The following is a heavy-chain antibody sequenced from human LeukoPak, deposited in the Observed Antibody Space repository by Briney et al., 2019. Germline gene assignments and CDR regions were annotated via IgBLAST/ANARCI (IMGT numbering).Heavy chain of an antibody. CDR2: TYYSGST. CDR3: ARGATVATGNAFDI. J-gene: IGHJ3*02. Sequence: SQTLSLTCTVSGGSISSGDYYWSWIRQPPGKGLEWIGYTYYSGSTYYNPSLKSRVTMSVDTSKNQFSLKVTSVTAVDTAVYYCARGATVATGNAFDIWGQGRMVTVSS. CDR1: GGSISSGDYY. D-gene: IGHD4-23*01. V-gene: IGHV4-30-4*01.